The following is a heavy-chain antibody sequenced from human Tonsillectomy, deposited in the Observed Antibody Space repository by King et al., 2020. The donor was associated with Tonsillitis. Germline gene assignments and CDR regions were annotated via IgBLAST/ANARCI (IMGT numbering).Heavy chain of an antibody. D-gene: IGHD3-3*01. V-gene: IGHV3-30*01. J-gene: IGHJ6*02. CDR3: TKEKRGDFWGGRIGCALDV. CDR1: GFDFSSAA. Sequence: VQLVESGGAVVQPGGSLRLSCAASGFDFSSAAIHWVRQAPGKGLEWVTIMSGDGTYKYFAESVKGRFTISRDNSKNTLDLRMNSLRPDDTAVYFCTKEKRGDFWGGRIGCALDVWGQGTTVIVS. CDR2: MSGDGTYK.